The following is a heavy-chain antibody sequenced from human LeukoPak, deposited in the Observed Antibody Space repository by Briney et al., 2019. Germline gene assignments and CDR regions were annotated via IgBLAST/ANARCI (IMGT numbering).Heavy chain of an antibody. D-gene: IGHD4-17*01. CDR3: ARDSTVLYGDYAFIDY. CDR2: ISSSSSYI. CDR1: GGSVSSSS. Sequence: PSETLSLTCTVSGGSVSSSSYYWGWIRQPPGKGLEWVSSISSSSSYIYYADSVKGRFTISRDNAKNSLYLQMNSLRAEDTAVYYCARDSTVLYGDYAFIDYWGQGTLVTVSS. J-gene: IGHJ4*02. V-gene: IGHV3-21*01.